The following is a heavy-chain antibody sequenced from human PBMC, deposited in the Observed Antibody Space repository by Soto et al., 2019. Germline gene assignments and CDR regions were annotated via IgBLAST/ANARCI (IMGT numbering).Heavy chain of an antibody. J-gene: IGHJ2*01. CDR3: ARDGRYYYASSGYPPRYFDL. V-gene: IGHV4-4*02. CDR2: IYHSGST. Sequence: QVQLQESGPGLVKPSGTLSLTCAVSGGSISSSNWWSWVRQPPGKGLEWIGEIYHSGSTNYNPSLKSRVTISLDKSKNQFSLKLSSVTAADTAVYYCARDGRYYYASSGYPPRYFDLWGRGTLVTVSS. CDR1: GGSISSSNW. D-gene: IGHD3-22*01.